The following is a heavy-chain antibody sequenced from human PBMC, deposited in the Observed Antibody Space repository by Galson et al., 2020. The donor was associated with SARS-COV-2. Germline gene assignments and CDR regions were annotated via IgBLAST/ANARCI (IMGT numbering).Heavy chain of an antibody. V-gene: IGHV1-18*01. D-gene: IGHD1-20*01. CDR2: ISAYNGNT. J-gene: IGHJ6*03. Sequence: ASVKVSCKASGYTFTSYGISWVRQAPGQGLEWMGWISAYNGNTNYAQKLQGRVTMTTDTSTSTAYMELRSLRSDDTAVYYCARAGITGTVYYYYYYMDGWGKGTTVTVSS. CDR1: GYTFTSYG. CDR3: ARAGITGTVYYYYYYMDG.